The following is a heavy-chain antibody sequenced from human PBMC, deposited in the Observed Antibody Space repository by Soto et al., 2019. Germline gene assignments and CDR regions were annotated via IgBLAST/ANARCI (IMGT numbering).Heavy chain of an antibody. Sequence: SETLSLTCTVSGGSISSYYWSWIRQPPGKGLEWIGYIYYSGSTNYNPSLKSRVTISVDTSKNQFSLKLSSVTAADTAVYYCARFRVEYGSGSYYNVTSFFYFYYWGQGTLVTVS. CDR2: IYYSGST. D-gene: IGHD3-10*01. J-gene: IGHJ4*02. V-gene: IGHV4-59*08. CDR3: ARFRVEYGSGSYYNVTSFFYFYY. CDR1: GGSISSYY.